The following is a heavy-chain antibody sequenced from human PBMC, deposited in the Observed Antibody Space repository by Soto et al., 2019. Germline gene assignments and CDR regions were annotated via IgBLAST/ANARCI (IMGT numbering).Heavy chain of an antibody. V-gene: IGHV1-69*06. CDR1: GGTFSSYA. D-gene: IGHD6-19*01. CDR2: IIPIFGTA. Sequence: SVKVSCKASGGTFSSYAISWVRQAPEQGLEWMGGIIPIFGTANYAQKFQGRVTITADKSTSTAYMELSSLRSEDTAVYYCARTMIAVAGSYAFDIWGKGTMVTVSS. J-gene: IGHJ3*02. CDR3: ARTMIAVAGSYAFDI.